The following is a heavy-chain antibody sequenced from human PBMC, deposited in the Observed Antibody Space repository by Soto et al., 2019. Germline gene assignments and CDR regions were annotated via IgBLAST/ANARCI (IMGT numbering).Heavy chain of an antibody. V-gene: IGHV3-21*01. Sequence: EVQLVESGGGLVKPGGSLRLSCVASGFSLSSHSMNWVRQTPDKGLEWVSSISGFSTYIYYTDSAKGRFTVSRDNAKNSLYLQMDSLRADDTAVYYCARMVGDSGTYHVDYWGQGTLVTVSS. D-gene: IGHD1-26*01. CDR2: ISGFSTYI. CDR1: GFSLSSHS. J-gene: IGHJ4*02. CDR3: ARMVGDSGTYHVDY.